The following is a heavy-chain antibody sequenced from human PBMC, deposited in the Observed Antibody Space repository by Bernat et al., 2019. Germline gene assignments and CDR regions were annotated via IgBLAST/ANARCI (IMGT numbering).Heavy chain of an antibody. CDR1: GGSISSGDYY. Sequence: QVQLQESGPGLVKPSQTLSLTCTVSGGSISSGDYYWSWIRQPPGKGLEWIGYIYYSGSTYYNPSLKSRVTISVDTSKNQFSLKLSSVTAADTAVYYCVRDCSGGSCYGRDAFDIWGQGTMVTVSS. D-gene: IGHD2-15*01. CDR2: IYYSGST. J-gene: IGHJ3*02. V-gene: IGHV4-30-4*01. CDR3: VRDCSGGSCYGRDAFDI.